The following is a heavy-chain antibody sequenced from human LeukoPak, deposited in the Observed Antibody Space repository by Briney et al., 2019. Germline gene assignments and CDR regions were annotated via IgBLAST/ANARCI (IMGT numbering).Heavy chain of an antibody. CDR1: GGSFSSYY. CDR2: IYTNWST. Sequence: KSSQTLSLTCAVSGGSFSSYYWSWVRQPAGKGLEWVGGIYTNWSTYYNPPLKSRVAMSVDTSKNQFSLKLRSVTAADPAVYYYAREGVWGSFRYWGQGTLVTVSS. CDR3: AREGVWGSFRY. J-gene: IGHJ4*02. V-gene: IGHV4-4*07. D-gene: IGHD3-16*02.